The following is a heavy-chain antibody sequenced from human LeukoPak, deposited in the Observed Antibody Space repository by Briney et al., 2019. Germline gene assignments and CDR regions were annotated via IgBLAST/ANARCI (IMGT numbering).Heavy chain of an antibody. CDR1: GFTFSSYS. CDR2: ISSSSSYI. Sequence: PGGSLRLSCAASGFTFSSYSMNWVRQAPGKGLEWVSSISSSSSYIYYADSVKGRFTISRDNAKNSLYLQMNSLRAEDTAEYYCARGNDSSGFYYFDYWGQGTLVTVSS. CDR3: ARGNDSSGFYYFDY. V-gene: IGHV3-21*01. D-gene: IGHD3-22*01. J-gene: IGHJ4*02.